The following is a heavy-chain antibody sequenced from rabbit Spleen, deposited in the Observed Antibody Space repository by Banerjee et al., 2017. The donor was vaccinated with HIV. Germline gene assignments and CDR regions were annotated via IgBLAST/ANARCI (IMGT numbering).Heavy chain of an antibody. CDR2: IGTGFGDT. CDR3: ARETSSGWGIVSFYFSL. J-gene: IGHJ4*01. V-gene: IGHV1S40*01. CDR1: GFSFSSGYD. Sequence: QQVVESGGGLVKPGASLTLTCTASGFSFSSGYDMCWVRQAPGKGLEWIACIGTGFGDTYYANWAKGRFTISKTSSTTVTLQVTSLTAADTATYFCARETSSGWGIVSFYFSLWGPGTLVTVS. D-gene: IGHD4-1*01.